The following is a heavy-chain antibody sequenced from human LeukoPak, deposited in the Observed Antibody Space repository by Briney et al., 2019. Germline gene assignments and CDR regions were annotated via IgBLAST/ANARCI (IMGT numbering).Heavy chain of an antibody. CDR3: ARMHGDGYNYYFDY. D-gene: IGHD5-24*01. V-gene: IGHV3-33*01. CDR2: IWYDGSNK. J-gene: IGHJ4*02. CDR1: GFTFSSYG. Sequence: GRSLGLPCAASGFTFSSYGMHWVRQAPGKGLEWVAVIWYDGSNKYYADSVKGRFTISRDNSKNTLYLQMNSLRAEDTAVYYCARMHGDGYNYYFDYWGQGTLVTVSS.